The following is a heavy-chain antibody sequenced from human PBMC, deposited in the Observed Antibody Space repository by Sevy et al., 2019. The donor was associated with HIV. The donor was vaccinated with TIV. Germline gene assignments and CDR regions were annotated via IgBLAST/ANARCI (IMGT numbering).Heavy chain of an antibody. J-gene: IGHJ4*02. D-gene: IGHD3-22*01. CDR2: IWNDGSNK. V-gene: IGHV3-33*01. CDR3: ARGGDFNDRSAKSDFDY. CDR1: GFTLSNYG. Sequence: GGSLRLSCAASGFTLSNYGMHWVRQAPGKGLEWVAVIWNDGSNKYYAYSVKGRFTISRDNSKNTLYLQMNSLRVEDTAVYFCARGGDFNDRSAKSDFDYWGQGPLVTVSS.